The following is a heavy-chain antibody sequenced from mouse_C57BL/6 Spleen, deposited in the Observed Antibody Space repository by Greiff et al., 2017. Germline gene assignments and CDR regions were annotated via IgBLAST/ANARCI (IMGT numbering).Heavy chain of an antibody. J-gene: IGHJ4*01. D-gene: IGHD2-5*01. CDR3: ARWDSNYPMDY. CDR2: IYPGDGDT. CDR1: GYAFSSSW. Sequence: LMESGPELVKPGASVKISCKASGYAFSSSWMNWVQQRPGKGLEWIGRIYPGDGDTNYPGKFKGKATLTADNASSTSYMQLSSLTSEDSAVYFCARWDSNYPMDYWGQGTSVTVSS. V-gene: IGHV1-82*01.